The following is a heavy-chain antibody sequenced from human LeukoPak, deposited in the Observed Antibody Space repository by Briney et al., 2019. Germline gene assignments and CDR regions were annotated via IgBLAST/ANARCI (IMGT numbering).Heavy chain of an antibody. CDR3: ARHGPPVRGVVTDFDY. D-gene: IGHD3-10*01. J-gene: IGHJ4*02. Sequence: GESLKISCKGSGYSFITYWISWVRQMPGKGLEWMGRIDPTDSYTDYSPSFQGHVTLSVDKSIRTAYLQWSGLKASDTAMYYCARHGPPVRGVVTDFDYWGQGILVTVSS. V-gene: IGHV5-10-1*01. CDR2: IDPTDSYT. CDR1: GYSFITYW.